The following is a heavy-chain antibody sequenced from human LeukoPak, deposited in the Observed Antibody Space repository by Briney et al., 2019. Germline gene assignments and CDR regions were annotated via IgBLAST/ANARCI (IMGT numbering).Heavy chain of an antibody. D-gene: IGHD6-19*01. CDR2: IYSGGST. CDR1: GFTVSSNY. V-gene: IGHV3-53*04. CDR3: ARDTLIAVAGIYYYYGMDV. J-gene: IGHJ6*02. Sequence: QPGGSLRLSCAASGFTVSSNYMSWVRQAPGKGLEWVSVIYSGGSTYYADSVKGRSTISRHNSKNTLYLQMNSLRAEDTAVYYCARDTLIAVAGIYYYYGMDVWGQGATVTVSS.